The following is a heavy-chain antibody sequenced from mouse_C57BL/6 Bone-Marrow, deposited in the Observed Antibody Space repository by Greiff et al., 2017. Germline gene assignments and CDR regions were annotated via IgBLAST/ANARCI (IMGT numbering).Heavy chain of an antibody. CDR3: ARGVMYEGYGDY. CDR2: IHPNSGST. CDR1: GYTFTSYW. J-gene: IGHJ2*01. Sequence: QVQLQQPGAELVKPGASVKLSCKASGYTFTSYWMHWVKQRPGQGLEWIGMIHPNSGSTNSNEKLKSKATLTVDKSSSTAYMHRSSLTSEDSAFYYCARGVMYEGYGDYWGQGTTLTVSS. V-gene: IGHV1-64*01. D-gene: IGHD2-14*01.